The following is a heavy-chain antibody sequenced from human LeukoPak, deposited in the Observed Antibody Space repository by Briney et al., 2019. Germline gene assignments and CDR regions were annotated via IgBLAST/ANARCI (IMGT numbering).Heavy chain of an antibody. CDR2: IYTSGST. D-gene: IGHD1-7*01. Sequence: SETLSLTCTVSGGSISSSSYYWGWIRQPPGKGLEWIGSIYTSGSTNYNPSLKSRVTISVDTSKNQFSLKLSSVTAADTAVYYCASGEGITGTTGVYWGQGTLVTVSS. J-gene: IGHJ4*02. CDR1: GGSISSSSYY. CDR3: ASGEGITGTTGVY. V-gene: IGHV4-39*07.